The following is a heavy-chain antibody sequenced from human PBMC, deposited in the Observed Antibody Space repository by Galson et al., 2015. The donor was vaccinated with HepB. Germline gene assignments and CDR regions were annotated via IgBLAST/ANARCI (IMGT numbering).Heavy chain of an antibody. CDR3: ARDRLRYCSSTSCQFLRFYYGMDV. V-gene: IGHV3-7*03. J-gene: IGHJ6*02. CDR1: GFTFSSYW. CDR2: IKQDGSEK. Sequence: SLRLSCAAAGFTFSSYWMSWVRQAPRQGLGWVDNIKQDGSEKYYVGSVKGRFTISRDNAKNSLYLQMNRLRAEDTAVYYCARDRLRYCSSTSCQFLRFYYGMDVWGQGTTVTVSS. D-gene: IGHD2-2*01.